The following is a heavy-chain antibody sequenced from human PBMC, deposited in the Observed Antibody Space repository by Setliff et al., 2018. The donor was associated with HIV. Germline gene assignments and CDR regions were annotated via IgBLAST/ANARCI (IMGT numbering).Heavy chain of an antibody. D-gene: IGHD4-4*01. CDR2: IYYSGST. CDR3: ALVTTYYYYYMDV. V-gene: IGHV4-39*01. J-gene: IGHJ6*03. Sequence: SETLSLTCTVSGGSISSSSYYWGWIRQPPGKGLEWIGSIYYSGSTYYNPSLKSRVTISVDTSKNQFSLKLSSVTAADTAVYYCALVTTYYYYYMDVWGKGATVTVSS. CDR1: GGSISSSSYY.